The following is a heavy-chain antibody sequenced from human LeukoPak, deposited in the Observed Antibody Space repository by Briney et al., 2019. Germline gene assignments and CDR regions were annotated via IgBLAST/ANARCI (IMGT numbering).Heavy chain of an antibody. Sequence: PSETLSLTCTVSGGSISSYYWSWIRQPPGKGLEWIGYIYYSGSTDYNPSLKSRVTISVDTSKNQFSLKLSSVTAADTAVYYCARAFTYYDILTGYFAYNWFDPWGQGTLVTVSS. J-gene: IGHJ5*02. CDR1: GGSISSYY. V-gene: IGHV4-59*01. D-gene: IGHD3-9*01. CDR3: ARAFTYYDILTGYFAYNWFDP. CDR2: IYYSGST.